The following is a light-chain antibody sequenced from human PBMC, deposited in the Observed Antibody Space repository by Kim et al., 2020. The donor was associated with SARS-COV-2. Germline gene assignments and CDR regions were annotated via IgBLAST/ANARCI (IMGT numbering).Light chain of an antibody. CDR3: QQYGNSPFT. CDR1: QSVSSNY. J-gene: IGKJ2*01. V-gene: IGKV3-20*01. CDR2: DSS. Sequence: PGERATLSCKASQSVSSNYLAWYQQKPGQAPRLLKYDSSSRAAGIPDRFSGSGSGTDFTLTISRLEPEDFAVYYCQQYGNSPFTFGQGTKLEI.